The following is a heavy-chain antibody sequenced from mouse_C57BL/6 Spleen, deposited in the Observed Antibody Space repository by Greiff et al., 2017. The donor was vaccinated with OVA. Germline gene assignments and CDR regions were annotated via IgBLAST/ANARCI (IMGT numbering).Heavy chain of an antibody. CDR1: GYTFTSYW. CDR3: ARGGPGYYFDY. D-gene: IGHD3-3*01. CDR2: IYPSDSET. J-gene: IGHJ2*01. Sequence: QVQLQQPGAELVRPGSSVKLSCKASGYTFTSYWMDWVKQMPGQGLEWIGNIYPSDSETHYNQKFKDKATLTVDKSSSTAYMQHSSLTSEDSAVYYCARGGPGYYFDYWGQGTTLTVSS. V-gene: IGHV1-61*01.